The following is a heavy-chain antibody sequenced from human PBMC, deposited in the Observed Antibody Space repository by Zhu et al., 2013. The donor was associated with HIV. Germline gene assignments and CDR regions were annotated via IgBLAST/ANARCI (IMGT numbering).Heavy chain of an antibody. V-gene: IGHV1-18*01. Sequence: QVQLVQSGXEVRSLGSVKVSCKASGYTFTSYGINLVRQAPGQGLEWMGWISAYNGNTNYAQKLQGRVTMTTDTSTSTAYMELRSLRSDDTAVYYCARDSDYSNYAGVDYWGQGTLVTVSS. D-gene: IGHD4-4*01. J-gene: IGHJ4*02. CDR2: ISAYNGNT. CDR1: GYTFTSYG. CDR3: ARDSDYSNYAGVDY.